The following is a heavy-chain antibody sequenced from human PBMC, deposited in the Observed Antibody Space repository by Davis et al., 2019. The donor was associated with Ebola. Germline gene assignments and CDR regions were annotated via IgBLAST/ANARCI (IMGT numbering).Heavy chain of an antibody. CDR3: ARGTDGYNPGGYFDS. CDR1: GYSFTSYW. D-gene: IGHD5-24*01. J-gene: IGHJ4*02. Sequence: GESLKISCKGSGYSFTSYWIVWVRQMPGKGLECMGIIFPGDSDTRYSPSFQGQVTISTDKSISTAYLQWSSLKASDTAMYYCARGTDGYNPGGYFDSWGQGTLVTVSP. CDR2: IFPGDSDT. V-gene: IGHV5-51*01.